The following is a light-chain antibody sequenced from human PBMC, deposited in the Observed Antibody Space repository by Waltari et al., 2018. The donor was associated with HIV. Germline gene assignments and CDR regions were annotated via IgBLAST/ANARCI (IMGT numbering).Light chain of an antibody. CDR3: QVWVTNTENVV. J-gene: IGLJ2*01. CDR1: TIGSNS. V-gene: IGLV3-21*01. Sequence: SYVLTQPPSVSVAPGKTAMIPCGGNTIGSNSVFWYQQKSGQAPVLVIHFDTDRPSGIPERFSGSNSGNTATLIISRVEAEDEADYFCQVWVTNTENVVFGGGTKLTVL. CDR2: FDT.